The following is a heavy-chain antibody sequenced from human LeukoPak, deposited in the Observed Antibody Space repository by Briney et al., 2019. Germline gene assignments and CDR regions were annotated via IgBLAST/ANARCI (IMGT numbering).Heavy chain of an antibody. Sequence: PGGSLRLSCAASGFTFSSYAMHWVRQAPGKGLEYVSAISSNGGSTYYANSVKGRFTISRDNSKNTLYLQMGSLRAEDMAVYYCARAYYDSSGYYYGCIDYWGQGTLVTVSS. CDR3: ARAYYDSSGYYYGCIDY. CDR2: ISSNGGST. D-gene: IGHD3-22*01. V-gene: IGHV3-64*01. CDR1: GFTFSSYA. J-gene: IGHJ4*02.